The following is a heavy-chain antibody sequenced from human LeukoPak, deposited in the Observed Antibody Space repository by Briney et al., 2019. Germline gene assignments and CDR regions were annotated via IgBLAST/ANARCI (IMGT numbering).Heavy chain of an antibody. CDR1: GFTFSSYG. CDR3: AKWMTATRGYFDY. D-gene: IGHD2-21*02. V-gene: IGHV3-30*18. J-gene: IGHJ4*02. Sequence: PGGSLRLSCAASGFTFSSYGMHWVRQAPGKGLEWVAVISYDGSNKYYADSVKGRFTISRDNSKNTLYLQMNSLRAEDTAVYYCAKWMTATRGYFDYWGQGTLVTVSS. CDR2: ISYDGSNK.